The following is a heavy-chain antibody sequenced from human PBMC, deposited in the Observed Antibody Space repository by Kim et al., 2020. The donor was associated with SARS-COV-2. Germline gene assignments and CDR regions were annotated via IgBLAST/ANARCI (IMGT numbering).Heavy chain of an antibody. CDR3: ANDHATYYYYYYGMDV. Sequence: GGSLRLSCAASGFTFSSYAMSWVRQAPGKGLEWVSAISGSGGSTYYADSVKGRFTISRDNSKNTLYLQMNSLRAEDTAVYYCANDHATYYYYYYGMDVWGQGTTVTVSS. V-gene: IGHV3-23*01. J-gene: IGHJ6*02. CDR1: GFTFSSYA. CDR2: ISGSGGST.